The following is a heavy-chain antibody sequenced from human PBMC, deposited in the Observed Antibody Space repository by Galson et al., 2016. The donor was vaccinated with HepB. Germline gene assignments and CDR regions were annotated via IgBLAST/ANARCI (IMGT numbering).Heavy chain of an antibody. CDR3: ARGDIVGAIFDY. V-gene: IGHV3-21*01. J-gene: IGHJ4*02. Sequence: PRLSCAASGFTFSSYSMNWVRQAPGKGLEWVSSISSSSSYIYYADSAKGRFTISRDNAKNSLYLQMNSLRAEDTAVYYCARGDIVGAIFDYWGQGTLVTVSS. D-gene: IGHD1-26*01. CDR1: GFTFSSYS. CDR2: ISSSSSYI.